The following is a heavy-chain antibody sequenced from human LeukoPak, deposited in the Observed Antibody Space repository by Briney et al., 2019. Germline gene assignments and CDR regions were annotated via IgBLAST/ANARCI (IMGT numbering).Heavy chain of an antibody. CDR1: GASISSSSYY. CDR3: ARHEDGSGWSQDTFDS. Sequence: SETLSLTCTVSGASISSSSYYWGWIRQPPGKGLEWIGSIYYSGSTYYNPSLKSRVTISVDTSKNQSSLKLSSVTAADTAVYYCARHEDGSGWSQDTFDSWGQGTMVTVSS. J-gene: IGHJ3*01. CDR2: IYYSGST. D-gene: IGHD6-19*01. V-gene: IGHV4-39*01.